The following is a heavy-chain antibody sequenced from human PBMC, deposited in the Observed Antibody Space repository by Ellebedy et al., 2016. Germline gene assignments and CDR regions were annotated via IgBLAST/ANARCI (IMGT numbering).Heavy chain of an antibody. D-gene: IGHD4/OR15-4a*01. CDR1: GFTFNDYA. J-gene: IGHJ4*02. Sequence: GGSLRLXCAGSGFTFNDYALHWVRQAPGKGLEWVSGISWDSAVIGYGGSVKGRFTISKDSAKNHLYLQMNSLRPEDTAFYYCAKGTMDYFYHWGQGTLVTVSS. CDR3: AKGTMDYFYH. V-gene: IGHV3-9*01. CDR2: ISWDSAVI.